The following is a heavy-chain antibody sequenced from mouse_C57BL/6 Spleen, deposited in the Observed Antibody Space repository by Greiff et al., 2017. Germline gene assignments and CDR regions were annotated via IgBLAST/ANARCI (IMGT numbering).Heavy chain of an antibody. Sequence: VQLQQSGAELARPGASVKMSCKASGYTFTSYTMHWVKQRPGQGLEWIGYINPSSGYTKYNQKFKDKATLTADKSSSTAYMQLSSLTSEDSAVYYCARRFITTVVAKGYFDVWGTGTTVTVSS. D-gene: IGHD1-1*01. V-gene: IGHV1-4*01. CDR3: ARRFITTVVAKGYFDV. CDR2: INPSSGYT. J-gene: IGHJ1*03. CDR1: GYTFTSYT.